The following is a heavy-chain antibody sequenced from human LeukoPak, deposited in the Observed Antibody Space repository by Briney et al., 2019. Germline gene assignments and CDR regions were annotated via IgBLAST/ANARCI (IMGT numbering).Heavy chain of an antibody. CDR3: ARTSGRYPINDADY. J-gene: IGHJ4*02. CDR1: GFTFSSYG. V-gene: IGHV3-30*03. Sequence: GRSLRLSCAATGFTFSSYGKHWVRQAPGKGLEWVAIISYDGSNKYYADSVKGRFTISRDNSKNTLYLQMNSLRAADTAVYYCARTSGRYPINDADYWGQGTLVTVSS. D-gene: IGHD3-10*01. CDR2: ISYDGSNK.